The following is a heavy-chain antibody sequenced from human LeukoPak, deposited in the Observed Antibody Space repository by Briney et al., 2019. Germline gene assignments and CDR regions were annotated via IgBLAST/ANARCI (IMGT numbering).Heavy chain of an antibody. CDR2: VYHSGST. J-gene: IGHJ6*04. V-gene: IGHV4-4*02. D-gene: IGHD3-10*01. CDR3: ARAYYYGSELDV. Sequence: SGTLSLTCAVSGGSISSSYWWSWVRQPPGKGLEWIGEVYHSGSTNYSPSLKSRVTLSVDTSKNQFSLKLSSVTAADTAVYYCARAYYYGSELDVWGKGTTVTVSS. CDR1: GGSISSSYW.